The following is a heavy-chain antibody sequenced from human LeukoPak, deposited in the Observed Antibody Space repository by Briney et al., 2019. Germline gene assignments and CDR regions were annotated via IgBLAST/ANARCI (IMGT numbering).Heavy chain of an antibody. J-gene: IGHJ2*01. D-gene: IGHD4-17*01. CDR1: GGSISSYY. CDR3: ARGGKYYGDYWYFDL. CDR2: SYYSGST. V-gene: IGHV4-59*01. Sequence: SETLSLTCTVSGGSISSYYWSWIRQPPGKGLEWIGDSYYSGSTNYNPSLKSRVTISVDTSKNQFSLKLSSVTAADTAVDYCARGGKYYGDYWYFDLWGRGTLVTVSS.